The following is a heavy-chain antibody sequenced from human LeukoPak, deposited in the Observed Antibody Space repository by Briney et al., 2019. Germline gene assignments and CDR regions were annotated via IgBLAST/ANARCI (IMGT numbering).Heavy chain of an antibody. J-gene: IGHJ4*02. CDR1: GFTFNEYA. CDR3: VKGRTRADS. CDR2: IRSKGSGGTI. V-gene: IGHV3-49*03. D-gene: IGHD3-3*01. Sequence: GRSLRLSCTASGFTFNEYAMSWFRRAPGKGLEWVGFIRSKGSGGTIEYAASVKGRFTLSRDDSKSIVSLQMNSLQSEDTAVYYCVKGRTRADSWGQGTLVTVSS.